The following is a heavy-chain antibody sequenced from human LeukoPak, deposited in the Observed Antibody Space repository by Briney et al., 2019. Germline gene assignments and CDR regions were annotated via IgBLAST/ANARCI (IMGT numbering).Heavy chain of an antibody. CDR1: GFIFSSYS. CDR2: ISSSSSYI. CDR3: AKGNSYGYCLVY. D-gene: IGHD5-18*01. V-gene: IGHV3-21*04. J-gene: IGHJ4*02. Sequence: GGSLRLSCAASGFIFSSYSMNWVRQAPGKGLEWVSYISSSSSYIYYADSVKGRFTISRDNAKNSLSLQMNSLRAEDTAVYYCAKGNSYGYCLVYWGQGTLVTVSS.